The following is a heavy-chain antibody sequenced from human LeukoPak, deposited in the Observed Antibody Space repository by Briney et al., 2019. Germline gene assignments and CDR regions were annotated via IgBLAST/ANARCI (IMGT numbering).Heavy chain of an antibody. V-gene: IGHV3-30*03. Sequence: GGSLRLSCAASGFTFSSYGMHWVRQAPGKGLEWVAVISYDGSNKYYADSVKGRFTISRDNSKNTLYLQMNSLRAEDTAVYYCTRDGDYWGQGTLVTVSS. CDR3: TRDGDY. CDR1: GFTFSSYG. J-gene: IGHJ4*02. CDR2: ISYDGSNK.